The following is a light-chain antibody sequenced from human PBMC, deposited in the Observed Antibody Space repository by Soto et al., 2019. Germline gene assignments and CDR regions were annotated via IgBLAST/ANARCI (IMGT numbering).Light chain of an antibody. Sequence: EVVMTQSPATLSVFPGERVTLSCRASQSVSTSLAWYQQKRGQAPRLLIYIASTMATGIPARFSGSGSGTEFTLTISSLESEDFAVYYCQQYIHGYTFGQGTELEIK. V-gene: IGKV3-15*01. CDR1: QSVSTS. J-gene: IGKJ2*01. CDR2: IAS. CDR3: QQYIHGYT.